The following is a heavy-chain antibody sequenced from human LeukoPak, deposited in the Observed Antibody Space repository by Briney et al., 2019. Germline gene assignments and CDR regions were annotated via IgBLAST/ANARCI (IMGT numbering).Heavy chain of an antibody. CDR2: INPNSGGT. V-gene: IGHV1-2*02. D-gene: IGHD3-16*01. J-gene: IGHJ5*02. CDR3: ARATDYSGWFDP. CDR1: GYTFTGYY. Sequence: ASVKVSCKASGYTFTGYYMHWVRQAPGQGLEWMGWINPNSGGTNYAQKFQGRVTMTRDTSISTAYMELSRLRSDDTAVYYCARATDYSGWFDPWGQGTLVTVSS.